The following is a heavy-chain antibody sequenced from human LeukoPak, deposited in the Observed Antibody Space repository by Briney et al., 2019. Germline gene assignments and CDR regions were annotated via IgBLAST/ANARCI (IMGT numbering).Heavy chain of an antibody. J-gene: IGHJ1*01. CDR2: IYHSGST. CDR3: ARAGDIAVAGTGYFQH. V-gene: IGHV4-38-2*02. Sequence: PSETLSLTCTVSGYSISSGYYWGWIRQPPGKGLEWIGGIYHSGSTYYNPSLKSRVTISVDTSKNQFSLKLSSVTAADTAVYYCARAGDIAVAGTGYFQHWGQGTLVTVSS. D-gene: IGHD6-19*01. CDR1: GYSISSGYY.